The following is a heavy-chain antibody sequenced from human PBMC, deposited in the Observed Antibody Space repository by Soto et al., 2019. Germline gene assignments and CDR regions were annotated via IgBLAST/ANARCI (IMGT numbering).Heavy chain of an antibody. Sequence: PGESLKISCKGSGYSFTSYWISWVRQMPGKGLEWMGRIDPSDSYTNYSPSFQGHVTISADKSISTAYLQWSSLKASDTAMYYCARFYQGHDSSGYYYVMQAFDIWGQGTMVTVSS. CDR3: ARFYQGHDSSGYYYVMQAFDI. V-gene: IGHV5-10-1*01. D-gene: IGHD3-22*01. CDR2: IDPSDSYT. J-gene: IGHJ3*02. CDR1: GYSFTSYW.